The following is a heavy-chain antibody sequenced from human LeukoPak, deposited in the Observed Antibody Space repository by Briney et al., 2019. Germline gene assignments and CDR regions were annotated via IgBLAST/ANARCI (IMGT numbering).Heavy chain of an antibody. D-gene: IGHD3-3*01. CDR3: ARDCERYYDFWSGRYYYYYYMDV. J-gene: IGHJ6*03. Sequence: ASVKVSCKASGYTFTSYGINWVRQAPGQGLEWMGWISAYNGNTNYAQKLQGRVTMTTDTSTSTAYMELRSLRSDDTAVYYCARDCERYYDFWSGRYYYYYYMDVWGKGTTVTVSS. CDR1: GYTFTSYG. V-gene: IGHV1-18*01. CDR2: ISAYNGNT.